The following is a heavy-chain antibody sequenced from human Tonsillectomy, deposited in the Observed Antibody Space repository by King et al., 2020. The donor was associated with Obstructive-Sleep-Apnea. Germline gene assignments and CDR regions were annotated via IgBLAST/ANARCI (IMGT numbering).Heavy chain of an antibody. CDR3: ARLHLERQLGTYSFDI. V-gene: IGHV5-51*01. CDR2: LYPDDSDV. CDR1: GYSFTTYW. Sequence: VQLVESGAEVRKPGESLKISCKGSGYSFTTYWIGWVRQMPGKGLEWMGVLYPDDSDVRYSPSLQGQVTISADKSISTAYLQWSSLQASDTATYYCARLHLERQLGTYSFDIWGQGTMVTVSS. D-gene: IGHD3-10*01. J-gene: IGHJ3*02.